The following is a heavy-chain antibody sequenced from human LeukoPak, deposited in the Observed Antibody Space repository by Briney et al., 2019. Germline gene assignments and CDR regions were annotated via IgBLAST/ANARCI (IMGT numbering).Heavy chain of an antibody. Sequence: SETLSLTCAVFGGSFSGQYWSWIRQHPGKGLEWIGYIYYSGSTYYNPSLKSRVTISVDTSKNQFSLKLSSVTAADTAVYYCAREGYGDSGFSDYWGQGTLVTVSS. CDR1: GGSFSGQY. CDR3: AREGYGDSGFSDY. CDR2: IYYSGST. D-gene: IGHD4-17*01. J-gene: IGHJ4*02. V-gene: IGHV4-31*11.